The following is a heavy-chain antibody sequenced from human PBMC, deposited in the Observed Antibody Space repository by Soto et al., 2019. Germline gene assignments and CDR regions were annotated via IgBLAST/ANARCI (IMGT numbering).Heavy chain of an antibody. CDR1: GFTFSNYA. CDR3: ARLLRPPSWFDY. V-gene: IGHV3-23*01. CDR2: ISASASTT. Sequence: GGSLRLSCVGSGFTFSNYAMSWVRQAPGKGLEWVSVISASASTTYFVDSVKGRFAISRDNSKNTLYLQMNSLRAEDTAVYYCARLLRPPSWFDYWGQGTLLTVSS. J-gene: IGHJ4*02. D-gene: IGHD2-15*01.